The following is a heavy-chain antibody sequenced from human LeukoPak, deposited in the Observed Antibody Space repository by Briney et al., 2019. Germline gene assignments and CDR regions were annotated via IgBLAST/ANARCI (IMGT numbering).Heavy chain of an antibody. Sequence: GGSLRLSCVASGFTFGSYWMSWVRQAPGKGLEWVAFIRYDGSNKYYADSVKGRFTISRDNSKNTLYLQMNSLRAEDTAVYYCAKGYSSSWSGGVYFDYWGQGTLVTVSS. CDR3: AKGYSSSWSGGVYFDY. CDR2: IRYDGSNK. D-gene: IGHD6-13*01. CDR1: GFTFGSYW. V-gene: IGHV3-30*02. J-gene: IGHJ4*02.